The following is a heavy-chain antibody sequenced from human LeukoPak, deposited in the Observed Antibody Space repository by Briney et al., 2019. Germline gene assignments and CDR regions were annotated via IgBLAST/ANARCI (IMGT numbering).Heavy chain of an antibody. CDR1: GGTFSSYA. Sequence: SVKVSCKASGGTFSSYAISWVRQAPGQGLEWTGGIIPIFGTANYAQKFQGRVTITADESTSTAYMELSSLRSEDTAVYYCARGEYSSGWYGESYYYGMDVWGQGTTVTVSS. CDR2: IIPIFGTA. D-gene: IGHD6-19*01. CDR3: ARGEYSSGWYGESYYYGMDV. J-gene: IGHJ6*02. V-gene: IGHV1-69*13.